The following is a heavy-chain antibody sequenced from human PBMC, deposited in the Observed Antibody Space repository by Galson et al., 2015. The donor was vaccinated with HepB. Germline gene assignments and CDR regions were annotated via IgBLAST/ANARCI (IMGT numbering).Heavy chain of an antibody. J-gene: IGHJ4*02. CDR1: GFTFSSYW. D-gene: IGHD5-18*01. CDR3: ARGVGRMMGSSWYFVDTAMGFDY. Sequence: SLRLSCAASGFTFSSYWMSWVRQAPGKGLEWVANIKQDGSEKYYVDSVKGRFTISRDNAKNSLYLQMNSLRAEDTAVYYCARGVGRMMGSSWYFVDTAMGFDYWGQGTLVTVSS. V-gene: IGHV3-7*03. CDR2: IKQDGSEK.